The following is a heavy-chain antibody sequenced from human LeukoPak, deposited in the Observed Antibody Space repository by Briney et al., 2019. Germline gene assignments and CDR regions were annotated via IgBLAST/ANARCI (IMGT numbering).Heavy chain of an antibody. J-gene: IGHJ6*02. V-gene: IGHV1-18*01. CDR3: ARDWYYGSGSYTHYYYYGMDV. CDR2: ISAYNYNT. D-gene: IGHD3-10*01. Sequence: ASVKVSCKTSGYIFTSYGITWVRQAPGQGLEWMGWISAYNYNTNYAQKFQGRVTMTTDTSSTTAYMELRSLRSDDTAVYYCARDWYYGSGSYTHYYYYGMDVWGQGTTVTVSS. CDR1: GYIFTSYG.